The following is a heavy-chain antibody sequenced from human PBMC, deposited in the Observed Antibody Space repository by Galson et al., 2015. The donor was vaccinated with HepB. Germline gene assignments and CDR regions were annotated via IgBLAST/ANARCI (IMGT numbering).Heavy chain of an antibody. V-gene: IGHV3-23*01. CDR1: GFTFSSYA. CDR2: ISGSGGST. CDR3: AKDLGIAAGSKNAFDI. D-gene: IGHD6-13*01. Sequence: SLRLSCAASGFTFSSYAMSWVRQAPGKGLEWVSAISGSGGSTYYADSVKGRFTISRDNSKNTLYLQMNSLRAEDTAVYYCAKDLGIAAGSKNAFDIWGQGTMVTVSS. J-gene: IGHJ3*02.